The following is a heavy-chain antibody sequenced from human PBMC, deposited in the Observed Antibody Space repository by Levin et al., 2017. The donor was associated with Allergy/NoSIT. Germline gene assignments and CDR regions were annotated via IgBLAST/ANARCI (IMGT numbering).Heavy chain of an antibody. CDR2: VYPDDSNT. Sequence: RGESLKISCQGSGYSFYGHWIGWVRQMPGKGPEWMGIVYPDDSNTRYSPSFQGQFTISADNSISTAYLQWSSLKASDTAMYYCVRLALRDCTRSDCGFPKHYFDPWGQGTLVTVSS. V-gene: IGHV5-51*01. D-gene: IGHD2-8*01. CDR1: GYSFYGHW. CDR3: VRLALRDCTRSDCGFPKHYFDP. J-gene: IGHJ4*02.